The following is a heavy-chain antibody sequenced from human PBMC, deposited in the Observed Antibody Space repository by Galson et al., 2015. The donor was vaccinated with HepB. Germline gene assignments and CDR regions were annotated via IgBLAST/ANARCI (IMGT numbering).Heavy chain of an antibody. J-gene: IGHJ6*02. CDR1: GGTFSSYA. Sequence: SVKVSCKASGGTFSSYAISWVRQAPGQGLEWMGGIIPIFGTANYAQKFQGRVTITADESTSTDYMELSSLRSEDTAVYYCARTPLDGSGYYYIVENYYYYGMDVWGQGTTVTVSS. CDR3: ARTPLDGSGYYYIVENYYYYGMDV. CDR2: IIPIFGTA. D-gene: IGHD3-10*01. V-gene: IGHV1-69*13.